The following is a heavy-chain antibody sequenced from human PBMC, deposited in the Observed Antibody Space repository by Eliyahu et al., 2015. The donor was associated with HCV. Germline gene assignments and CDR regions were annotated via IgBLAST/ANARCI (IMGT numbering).Heavy chain of an antibody. V-gene: IGHV4-34*01. CDR3: ARGPGGDCSSTSCPIRHYYYYGMDV. D-gene: IGHD2-2*01. Sequence: QVQLQQWGAGLLKPSETLSLTCAVYGXXFSGYYWSWIRQPPGKGLXWIGEIXHSGSTNYNPSLKSRVXISVDTSKNQFXLKLSSVTAADTAVYYCARGPGGDCSSTSCPIRHYYYYGMDVWGQGTTVTVSS. CDR2: IXHSGST. J-gene: IGHJ6*02. CDR1: GXXFSGYY.